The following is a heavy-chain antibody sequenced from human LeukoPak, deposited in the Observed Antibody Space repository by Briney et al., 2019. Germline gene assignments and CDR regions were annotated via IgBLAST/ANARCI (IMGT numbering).Heavy chain of an antibody. CDR2: ICHSGST. CDR1: GGSISSGGYS. Sequence: SETLSLTCAVSGGSISSGGYSWSWIRQPPGKGLEWIGYICHSGSTYYNPSLKSRVTISVDRSKNQFSLKLTSVTAADTAVYFCARGVYCSGGSCYFDCWGQGTLVTVSS. D-gene: IGHD2-15*01. V-gene: IGHV4-30-2*01. J-gene: IGHJ4*02. CDR3: ARGVYCSGGSCYFDC.